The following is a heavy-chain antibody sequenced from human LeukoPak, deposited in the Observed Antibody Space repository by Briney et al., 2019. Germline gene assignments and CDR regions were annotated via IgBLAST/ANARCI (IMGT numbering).Heavy chain of an antibody. Sequence: SETLPLTCTVSGGSISSYYWSWIRQPPGKGLEWIGYIYYSGSTNYNPSLKSRVTISVDTSKNQFSLKLSSVTAADTAVYYCARDRGSADVWGKGTTATVSS. D-gene: IGHD5-24*01. V-gene: IGHV4-59*01. CDR1: GGSISSYY. J-gene: IGHJ6*04. CDR3: ARDRGSADV. CDR2: IYYSGST.